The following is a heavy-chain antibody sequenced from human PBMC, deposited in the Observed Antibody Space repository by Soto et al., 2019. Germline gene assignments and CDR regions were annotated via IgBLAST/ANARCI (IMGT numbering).Heavy chain of an antibody. CDR2: IYWDDDK. D-gene: IGHD3-9*01. J-gene: IGHJ3*02. CDR3: AHSGPYDILTGYYSPDAFDI. V-gene: IGHV2-5*02. Sequence: QITLKESGPTLVKPTQTLTLTCTFSGFSLSTSGVGVGWIRQPPGKALEWLALIYWDDDKRYSPSLKSRLTITKDTSKNQVVLTMNNMDPVDTATYYCAHSGPYDILTGYYSPDAFDIWGQGTMVTVSS. CDR1: GFSLSTSGVG.